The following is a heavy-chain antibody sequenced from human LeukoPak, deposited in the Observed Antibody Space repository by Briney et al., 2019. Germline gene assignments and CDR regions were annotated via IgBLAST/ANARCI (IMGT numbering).Heavy chain of an antibody. CDR3: ARGCSTTSCYMRADNAFDI. V-gene: IGHV4-31*03. D-gene: IGHD2-2*01. CDR2: IYYSGST. J-gene: IGHJ3*02. CDR1: GGSISSGGYY. Sequence: PSQTLSLTCTVSGGSISSGGYYWSWIRQHPGKGLERIGYIYYSGSTYHNPSLKSRVTISIDTSKNQFSLKLSSVTAADTAVYYCARGCSTTSCYMRADNAFDIWGQGTMVTVSS.